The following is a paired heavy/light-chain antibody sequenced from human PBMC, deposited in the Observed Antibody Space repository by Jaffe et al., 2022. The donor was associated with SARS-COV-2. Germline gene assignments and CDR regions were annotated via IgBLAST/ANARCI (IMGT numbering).Light chain of an antibody. CDR2: DAS. CDR3: QQRSNWPPET. Sequence: EIVLTQSPATLSLSPGERATLSCRASQSVRSYLAWYQQKPGQAPRLLIYDASKRATGIPARFSGSGSGTDFTLTISSLEPEDFAVYYCQQRSNWPPETFGQGTKVEIK. V-gene: IGKV3-11*01. J-gene: IGKJ1*01. CDR1: QSVRSY.
Heavy chain of an antibody. CDR3: TTGGGYCGVGNCYSWHYFDY. J-gene: IGHJ4*02. V-gene: IGHV3-15*01. Sequence: EVQLVESGGGLVKPGGSLRLSCAASGFTFSNAWMSWVRQAPGKGLEWVGRIKRKSDGGTTDYAAPGIGRFTVSRDDSKNTLYLQMNSLKTEDTAVYYCTTGGGYCGVGNCYSWHYFDYWGQGTLVTVSP. D-gene: IGHD2-15*01. CDR2: IKRKSDGGTT. CDR1: GFTFSNAW.